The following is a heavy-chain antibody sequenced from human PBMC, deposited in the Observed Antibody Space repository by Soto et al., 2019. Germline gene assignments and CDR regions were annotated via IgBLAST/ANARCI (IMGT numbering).Heavy chain of an antibody. CDR2: ISRDSSYI. D-gene: IGHD1-26*01. J-gene: IGHJ4*02. V-gene: IGHV3-21*01. Sequence: APGKGLEWVSSISRDSSYIYYADSVKGRFTVSRDNAKNSLYLQMNSLRVDDAAVYYCAESGSYGGFEYWGQGTPVTVPS. CDR3: AESGSYGGFEY.